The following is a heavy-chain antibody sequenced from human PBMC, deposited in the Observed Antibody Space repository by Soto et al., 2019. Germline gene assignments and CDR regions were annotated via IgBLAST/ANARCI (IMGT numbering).Heavy chain of an antibody. CDR2: VWYDGSNT. CDR1: GFTFRDYG. J-gene: IGHJ6*02. D-gene: IGHD1-26*01. Sequence: GGSLRLSCAASGFTFRDYGMHWVRQAPGKGLEWVAVVWYDGSNTYYADSVKGRFTLSRDNSKNTLSLQMNSLGAEDTAVYYCARKKYTATAPTRSCYYYAMDVWGQGTTVTVSS. CDR3: ARKKYTATAPTRSCYYYAMDV. V-gene: IGHV3-33*01.